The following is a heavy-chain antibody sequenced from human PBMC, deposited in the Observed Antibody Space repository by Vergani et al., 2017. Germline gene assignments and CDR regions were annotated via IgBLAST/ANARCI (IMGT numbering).Heavy chain of an antibody. CDR2: ISGSVGVT. J-gene: IGHJ4*02. D-gene: IGHD3-22*01. CDR1: GFTFTNFA. CDR3: AKDNVPGYYDSSGYCDY. Sequence: EVQLLESGGNLVQPGGSLRLSCAASGFTFTNFAMTWVRQAPGEGLEWVSGISGSVGVTYYADSVKGRFTISRDNSKNTMFLQMNNLRAEDTAVYYCAKDNVPGYYDSSGYCDYWGQGTLVTVSA. V-gene: IGHV3-23*01.